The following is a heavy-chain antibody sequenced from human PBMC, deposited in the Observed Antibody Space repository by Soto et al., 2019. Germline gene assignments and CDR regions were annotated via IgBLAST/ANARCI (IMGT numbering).Heavy chain of an antibody. CDR3: ARDQSAGGYVSFDY. CDR2: INPNGGAT. V-gene: IGHV1-46*01. CDR1: GFTFSTYY. J-gene: IGHJ4*02. D-gene: IGHD5-12*01. Sequence: ASVKVSCKASGFTFSTYYIHWVRQAPGQGLEWVGIINPNGGATTNAQKFQGRVTMTRDTSTSTVYMEMSSLRAEDTAMYYCARDQSAGGYVSFDYWGQGTLVTVSS.